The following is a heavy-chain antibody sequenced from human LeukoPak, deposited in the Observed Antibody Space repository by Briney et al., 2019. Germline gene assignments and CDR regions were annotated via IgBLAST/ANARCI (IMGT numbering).Heavy chain of an antibody. D-gene: IGHD1-7*01. CDR3: ARSFLFITGTTGDY. CDR2: INPNSGGT. J-gene: IGHJ4*02. V-gene: IGHV1-2*02. CDR1: GYTFTGYY. Sequence: GASVKVSCKASGYTFTGYYMHWVRQAPGQGLEWMGWINPNSGGTNYAQKFQGRVTMTRDTSISTAYMELSRLRSDDTAVYYCARSFLFITGTTGDYWGQGTLVTVSS.